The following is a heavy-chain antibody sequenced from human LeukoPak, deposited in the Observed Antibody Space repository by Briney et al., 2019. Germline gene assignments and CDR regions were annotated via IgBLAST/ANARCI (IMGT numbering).Heavy chain of an antibody. CDR3: AREYSSSWYYYYGMDV. V-gene: IGHV3-48*03. CDR1: GFTLSSYE. J-gene: IGHJ6*02. D-gene: IGHD6-13*01. Sequence: GGSLRLSCAASGFTLSSYEMNWVRQAPGKGLEWVSYISSSGSTIYYADSVKGRFTISRDNAKNSLYLQMNSLRAEDTAVYYCAREYSSSWYYYYGMDVWGQGTTVTVSS. CDR2: ISSSGSTI.